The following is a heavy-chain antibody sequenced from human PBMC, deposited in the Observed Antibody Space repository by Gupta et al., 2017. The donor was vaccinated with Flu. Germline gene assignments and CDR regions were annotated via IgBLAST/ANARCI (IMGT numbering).Heavy chain of an antibody. CDR1: GFTFRDFP. Sequence: EVQLVESGGALVQPGRSLRLSCSASGFTFRDFPLSWVRQAPGKGREWLGLIRRNSYGGTTHYAASVEGRFTISRDDSKTIAYLQMHSLKVDDTAVYYCARVFPSRALERRGGWQFYFFMDFWGKGTAVAVSS. CDR2: IRRNSYGGTT. CDR3: ARVFPSRALERRGGWQFYFFMDF. D-gene: IGHD1-1*01. V-gene: IGHV3-49*04. J-gene: IGHJ6*04.